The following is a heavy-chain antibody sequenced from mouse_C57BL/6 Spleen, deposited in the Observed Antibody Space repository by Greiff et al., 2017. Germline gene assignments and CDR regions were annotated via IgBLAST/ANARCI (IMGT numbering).Heavy chain of an antibody. J-gene: IGHJ3*01. CDR1: GYTFTSYW. Sequence: QVQLQQPGAELVKPGASVKLSCKASGYTFTSYWMHWVKQRPGQGLEWIGMIHPNSGSTNYNEKFKSKATLTVDKSSSTAYMQLSSLTSEDSAVYYCEREEVYYSIEAWFAYWGQGTLVTVSA. D-gene: IGHD2-5*01. CDR2: IHPNSGST. CDR3: EREEVYYSIEAWFAY. V-gene: IGHV1-64*01.